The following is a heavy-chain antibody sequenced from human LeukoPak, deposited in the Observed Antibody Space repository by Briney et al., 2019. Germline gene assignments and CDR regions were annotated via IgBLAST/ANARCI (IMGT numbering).Heavy chain of an antibody. CDR1: GGTFSSYA. D-gene: IGHD2-21*02. CDR3: ARSVVTAIKPYSVDY. J-gene: IGHJ4*02. CDR2: ISAYNGNT. V-gene: IGHV1-18*01. Sequence: ASVKVSCKASGGTFSSYAISWVRQAPGQGLEWMGWISAYNGNTNYAQKLQGRVTMTTDTSTSTAYMELRSLRSDDTAVYYCARSVVTAIKPYSVDYWGQGTLVTVSS.